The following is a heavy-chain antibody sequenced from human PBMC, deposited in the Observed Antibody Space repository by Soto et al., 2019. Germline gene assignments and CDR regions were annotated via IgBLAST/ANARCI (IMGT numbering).Heavy chain of an antibody. J-gene: IGHJ4*02. D-gene: IGHD7-27*01. V-gene: IGHV4-59*11. CDR2: IYYNGNT. Sequence: QVQLQESGPGLVKPSETLSLTCSVSGGSISNHYWSWIRQPPGKGLEWIGHIYYNGNTNYNPSLKRRVTMSVDTSRNQISLKLTTVTAADTAVYYCTRANCYSEYWGQGTLVTVSS. CDR1: GGSISNHY. CDR3: TRANCYSEY.